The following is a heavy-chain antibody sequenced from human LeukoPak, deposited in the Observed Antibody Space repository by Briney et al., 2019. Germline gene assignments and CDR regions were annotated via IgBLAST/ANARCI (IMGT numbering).Heavy chain of an antibody. CDR1: GFTFSAIG. CDR2: IYYDSRNA. J-gene: IGHJ3*01. D-gene: IGHD2/OR15-2a*01. CDR3: ARKAFCNSATCYGALDV. V-gene: IGHV3-30*02. Sequence: PGGSLRLSCVASGFTFSAIGMHWVRQAPGKGLEWVAYIYYDSRNAYYADSVKGRFTISRDNSKNTLYLQLNSLGAADTAAYYCARKAFCNSATCYGALDVWGQGTMVTVSS.